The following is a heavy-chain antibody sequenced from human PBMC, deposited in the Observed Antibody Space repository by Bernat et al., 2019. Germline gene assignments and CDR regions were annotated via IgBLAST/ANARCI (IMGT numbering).Heavy chain of an antibody. D-gene: IGHD5-24*01. Sequence: EVQLVQSGAEVRKPGESLKISCKAFGYTFSTYWIAWVRQMAGKGLEWMGMIYPGDSDTRYSPSFQGQVTISVDRSTSTAFLEWSNLKVSDTAIYFGGRVEHGLDVWGQGTSVTVSS. CDR3: GRVEHGLDV. CDR1: GYTFSTYW. V-gene: IGHV5-51*03. CDR2: IYPGDSDT. J-gene: IGHJ6*02.